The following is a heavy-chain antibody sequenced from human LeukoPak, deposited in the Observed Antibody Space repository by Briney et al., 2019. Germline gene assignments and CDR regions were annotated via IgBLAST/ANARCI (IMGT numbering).Heavy chain of an antibody. CDR3: AREVDSSGYPGDFDY. Sequence: GGSLRLSCAASGFTFSSYEMNWVRQAPGKGLEWVSGINWNGGSTGYADSVKGRFTISRDNAKNSLYLQMNSLRAEDTTLYYCAREVDSSGYPGDFDYWGQGTLVTVSS. D-gene: IGHD3-22*01. V-gene: IGHV3-20*04. CDR2: INWNGGST. J-gene: IGHJ4*02. CDR1: GFTFSSYE.